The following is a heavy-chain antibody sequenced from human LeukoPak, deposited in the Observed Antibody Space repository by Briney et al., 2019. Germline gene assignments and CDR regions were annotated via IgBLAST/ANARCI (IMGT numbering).Heavy chain of an antibody. V-gene: IGHV3-23*01. CDR3: ARDRGGYYRP. D-gene: IGHD3-3*01. CDR2: ISSSGGST. Sequence: GGSLRLSCQASGFTFSSYAMSWVRQAPGKGLEWVSGISSSGGSTYYADSVKGRFTISRDNAKNSLYLQMNSLRAEDTAVYYCARDRGGYYRPWGQGTLVTVSS. J-gene: IGHJ4*02. CDR1: GFTFSSYA.